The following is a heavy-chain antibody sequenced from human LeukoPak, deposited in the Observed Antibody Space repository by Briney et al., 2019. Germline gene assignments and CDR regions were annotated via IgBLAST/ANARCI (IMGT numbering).Heavy chain of an antibody. V-gene: IGHV3-66*02. Sequence: GGSLRLSCAASGFTVSSNYMRWVRQAPGKGLEWVSVIYSGGSTYYADSVKGRFTISRDNSKNTLYLQMNSLRAEDTAVYYCARIPSSIAARAGYYYYYMDVWGKGTTVTVSS. J-gene: IGHJ6*03. CDR3: ARIPSSIAARAGYYYYYMDV. CDR1: GFTVSSNY. CDR2: IYSGGST. D-gene: IGHD6-6*01.